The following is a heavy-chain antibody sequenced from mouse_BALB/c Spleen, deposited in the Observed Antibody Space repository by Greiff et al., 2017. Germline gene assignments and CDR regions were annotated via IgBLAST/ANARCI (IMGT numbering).Heavy chain of an antibody. Sequence: QVQLKESGPGLVAPSQSLSITCTVSGFSLTSYGVHWVRQPPGKGLEWLGVIWAGGSTNYNSALMSRLSISKDNSKSQVFLKMNSLQTDDTAMYYCARDRGNLAYWGQGTLVTVSA. CDR3: ARDRGNLAY. J-gene: IGHJ3*01. CDR1: GFSLTSYG. CDR2: IWAGGST. V-gene: IGHV2-9*02. D-gene: IGHD2-1*01.